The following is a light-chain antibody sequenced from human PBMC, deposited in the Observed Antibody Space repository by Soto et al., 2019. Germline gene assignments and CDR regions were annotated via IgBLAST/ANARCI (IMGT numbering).Light chain of an antibody. Sequence: QLVLTQPPSVSGAPGQRVTISCTGSSSNIGAPYNVHWYQQLPGTVPKLLIYANNNRPSGVPDRFSGSRSGTSASLAITGLQAGDEADYYCQSYDSGLSEGVFGGVTKLTVL. V-gene: IGLV1-40*01. CDR1: SSNIGAPYN. J-gene: IGLJ2*01. CDR2: ANN. CDR3: QSYDSGLSEGV.